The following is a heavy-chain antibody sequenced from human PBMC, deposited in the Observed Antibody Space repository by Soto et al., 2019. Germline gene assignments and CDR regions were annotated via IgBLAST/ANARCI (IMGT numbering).Heavy chain of an antibody. CDR1: GGSITDYY. CDR2: MYNSGNA. J-gene: IGHJ4*02. D-gene: IGHD1-20*01. V-gene: IGHV4-59*01. Sequence: TLETLSLTCTVSGGSITDYYWSWIRQPPGKGLEWIAYMYNSGNANYNPSLKSRVTISVDMSKNQFSLKLSSVTAADTAVFYCARHSWSGGDFDYWGQGILVTVSS. CDR3: ARHSWSGGDFDY.